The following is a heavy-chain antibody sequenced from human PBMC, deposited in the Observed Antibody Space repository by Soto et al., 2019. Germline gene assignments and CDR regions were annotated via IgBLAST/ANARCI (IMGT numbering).Heavy chain of an antibody. CDR1: GLNVSSNY. Sequence: GGSQRLSNASAGLNVSSNYMSLVRQAPGKGLEWVSVIYSGGSTYYADSVKGRFTISRDNSKNTLYLQVNSLRAEDTAVYYCARAPVTPPRWYFDLWGRGTLVTVSS. J-gene: IGHJ2*01. CDR2: IYSGGST. CDR3: ARAPVTPPRWYFDL. D-gene: IGHD4-17*01. V-gene: IGHV3-66*01.